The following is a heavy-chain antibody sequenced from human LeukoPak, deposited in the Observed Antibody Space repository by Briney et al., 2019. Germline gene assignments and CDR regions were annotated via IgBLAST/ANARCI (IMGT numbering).Heavy chain of an antibody. CDR1: GGSISSSSYY. CDR2: ISYSGST. CDR3: ADYGDYVGRAFDI. V-gene: IGHV4-39*01. J-gene: IGHJ3*02. Sequence: PSETLSLTCTVSGGSISSSSYYWGWIRQPPGKGLEWIGSISYSGSTYYTPSPRSRVTISVDTSKNQFSLKLSSVTAADTAVYYCADYGDYVGRAFDIWGQGTMVTVSS. D-gene: IGHD4-17*01.